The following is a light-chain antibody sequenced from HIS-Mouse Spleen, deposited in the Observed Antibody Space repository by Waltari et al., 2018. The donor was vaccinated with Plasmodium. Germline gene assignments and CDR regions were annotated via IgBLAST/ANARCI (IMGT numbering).Light chain of an antibody. CDR2: GKN. Sequence: SSELTQDPAVTVDLGLTVRITCQGDSLRSYDASWYQQKPGQAPVLVIYGKNNRPSGIPDRFSGSSSGNTASLTITGAQAEDEADYYCNSRDSSGNHQVFGGGTKLTVL. V-gene: IGLV3-19*01. CDR1: SLRSYD. J-gene: IGLJ3*02. CDR3: NSRDSSGNHQV.